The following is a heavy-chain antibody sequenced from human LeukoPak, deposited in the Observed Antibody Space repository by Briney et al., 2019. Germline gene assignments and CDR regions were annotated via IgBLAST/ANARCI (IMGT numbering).Heavy chain of an antibody. J-gene: IGHJ4*02. D-gene: IGHD6-19*01. CDR1: GGSFSGYY. Sequence: SETLSLTCAVYGGSFSGYYWSWIRQPPGKGLEWIGGINHSGSTNYNPSLKSRVTISVDTSKNQFSLRLSSVTAADTAVYYCARVGGSGWYKTGIDYWGQGTLVTVSS. CDR3: ARVGGSGWYKTGIDY. V-gene: IGHV4-34*01. CDR2: INHSGST.